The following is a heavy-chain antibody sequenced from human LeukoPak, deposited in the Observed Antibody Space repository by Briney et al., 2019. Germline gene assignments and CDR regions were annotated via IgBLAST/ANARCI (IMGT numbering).Heavy chain of an antibody. V-gene: IGHV3-23*01. D-gene: IGHD2-2*01. CDR2: ISVSGSST. J-gene: IGHJ4*02. CDR3: AKDGEYCTSTSCYPDYFDY. CDR1: GFTFSSYA. Sequence: PGGSLSLSCAASGFTFSSYAMNWVRQAPGTGLEWVSVISVSGSSTSYTDSVKGRFNNSKDQSKNTLYLQMNSLRAEDTALYYWAKDGEYCTSTSCYPDYFDYWGQGTLVTVSS.